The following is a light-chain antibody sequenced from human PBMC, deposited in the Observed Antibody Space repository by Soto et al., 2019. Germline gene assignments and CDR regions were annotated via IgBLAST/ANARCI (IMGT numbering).Light chain of an antibody. CDR3: QQRSNWLPIT. V-gene: IGKV3-11*01. CDR1: QSVSSY. CDR2: DAS. J-gene: IGKJ5*01. Sequence: EIVMTQSPPTLSFSPGERATVSCRASQSVSSYLAWYQQNPGQAPRLLIYDASNRATGIPARFSGSGSGTDFTLTISSLEPEDFAVYYCQQRSNWLPITFGQGTRLEI.